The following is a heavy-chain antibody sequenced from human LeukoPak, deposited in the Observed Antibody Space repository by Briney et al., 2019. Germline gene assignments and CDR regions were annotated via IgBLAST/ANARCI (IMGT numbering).Heavy chain of an antibody. J-gene: IGHJ6*02. CDR3: ATRGAPGYYYGMDV. CDR1: GFTVGSNY. V-gene: IGHV3-66*01. Sequence: GGSLRLSCAASGFTVGSNYMSWVRLAPGKGLEWVSIMSSGGTTSYADSVEGRFTISRDNSRNTLYLQMNSLRAEDTGVYYCATRGAPGYYYGMDVWGQGTTVTVSS. D-gene: IGHD1-26*01. CDR2: MSSGGTT.